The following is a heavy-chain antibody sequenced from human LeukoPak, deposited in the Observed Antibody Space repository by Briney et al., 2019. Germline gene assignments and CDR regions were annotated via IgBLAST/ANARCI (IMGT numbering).Heavy chain of an antibody. Sequence: GESLKISCKGSGYSFTSYWIGWVRQMPGKGLEWMGIIYPGDSDTRYSPSFQGQVTISADKSISTAYLQWSSLKASDTAMYYCARCSGASCYTEGFDYWGQGTLVTVSS. J-gene: IGHJ4*02. V-gene: IGHV5-51*01. CDR2: IYPGDSDT. CDR1: GYSFTSYW. CDR3: ARCSGASCYTEGFDY. D-gene: IGHD2-2*02.